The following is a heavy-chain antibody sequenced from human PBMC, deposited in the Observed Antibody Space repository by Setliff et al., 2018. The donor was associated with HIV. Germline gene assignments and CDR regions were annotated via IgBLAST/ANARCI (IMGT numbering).Heavy chain of an antibody. CDR2: IRWDIGTK. V-gene: IGHV3-9*01. CDR3: VKGKRSDSTSGWGYYLDA. Sequence: GGSLRLSCAASGFTFSSYSMHWVRLAPGKGLEWVSGIRWDIGTKQYAASVRGRFTISRDNAKNSLYLEMNSLRPEDSAFYYCVKGKRSDSTSGWGYYLDAWGKGTTVTVSS. CDR1: GFTFSSYS. D-gene: IGHD6-19*01. J-gene: IGHJ6*03.